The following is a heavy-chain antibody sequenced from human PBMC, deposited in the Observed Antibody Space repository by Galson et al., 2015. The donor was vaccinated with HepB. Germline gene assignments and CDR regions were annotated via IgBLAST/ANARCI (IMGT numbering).Heavy chain of an antibody. CDR3: ARDSGNGGSQD. Sequence: SLRLSCAASGFIFSNYDMQWVRQAPGKGLEWVAHIWYDGTYKHYADSVKGRFTISRDNAKNTLFLQMNSLRAEDTAVYYCARDSGNGGSQDWGQGTLVSVSS. V-gene: IGHV3-33*01. J-gene: IGHJ4*02. D-gene: IGHD2-8*01. CDR1: GFIFSNYD. CDR2: IWYDGTYK.